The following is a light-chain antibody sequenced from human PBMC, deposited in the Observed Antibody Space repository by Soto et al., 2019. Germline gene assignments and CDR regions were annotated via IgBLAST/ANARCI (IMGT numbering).Light chain of an antibody. CDR2: TLS. J-gene: IGKJ1*01. CDR3: QQYSSSRT. CDR1: QILLDSDDGNTY. Sequence: DIVMTQTPLSLPVTPGEPASISCRSSQILLDSDDGNTYLDWYLQKPGQSPQLLVYTLSYRASGVPDRFSGSGSGTDFTLTISRLEPEDFAVYYCQQYSSSRTFGQGTKVDIK. V-gene: IGKV2-40*01.